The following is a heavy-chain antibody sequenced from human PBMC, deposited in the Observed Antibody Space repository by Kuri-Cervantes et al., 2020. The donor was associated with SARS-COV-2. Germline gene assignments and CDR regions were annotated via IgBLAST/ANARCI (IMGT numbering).Heavy chain of an antibody. CDR2: INPNSGGT. V-gene: IGHV1-2*04. CDR3: ARGRCSSTSCYGYYYYYYGMDV. J-gene: IGHJ6*02. D-gene: IGHD2-2*01. CDR1: GYTFTGYY. Sequence: ASVKVSCKASGYTFTGYYMHWVRQAPGQGLEWMGWINPNSGGTNYAQKFQGWVTMTRDTSISTAYMELSRLRSDDTAVYYCARGRCSSTSCYGYYYYYYGMDVWGRGTTVTVSS.